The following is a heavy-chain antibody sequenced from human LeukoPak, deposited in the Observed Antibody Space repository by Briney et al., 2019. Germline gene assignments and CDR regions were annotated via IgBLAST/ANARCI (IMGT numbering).Heavy chain of an antibody. V-gene: IGHV3-48*03. Sequence: GGSLRLSCAASGFTFSSYEMNWVRQAPGKGLEWVSSISRGGSPIYYADSVKGRFTISRDNAKNSLYLQMNSLRAEDTAVYYCARDYSTVTTFFDYWGQGTLVTVSS. CDR1: GFTFSSYE. CDR2: ISRGGSPI. D-gene: IGHD4-17*01. CDR3: ARDYSTVTTFFDY. J-gene: IGHJ4*02.